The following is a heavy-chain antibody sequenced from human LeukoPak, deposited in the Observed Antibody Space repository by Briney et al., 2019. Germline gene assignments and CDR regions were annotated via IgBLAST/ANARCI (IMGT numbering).Heavy chain of an antibody. D-gene: IGHD6-19*01. V-gene: IGHV3-74*01. Sequence: PGGSLRLACAASELTFNSNWMHWVRQAPGKGLVWVSRINSDGSTTNYADSVKGRFTISRDNAKNTLYLQMNSLRAEDTAVYYSTSNTSGWNWGQGTLVTVSS. J-gene: IGHJ4*02. CDR1: ELTFNSNW. CDR2: INSDGSTT. CDR3: TSNTSGWN.